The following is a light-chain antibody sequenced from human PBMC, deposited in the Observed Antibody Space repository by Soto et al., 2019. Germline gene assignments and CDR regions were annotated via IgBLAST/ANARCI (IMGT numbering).Light chain of an antibody. CDR1: QIIYTS. V-gene: IGKV3-11*01. CDR2: EAS. J-gene: IGKJ4*01. CDR3: QQRAYWPLT. Sequence: EIVLTQSPATLSLSPGERATLSCRASQIIYTSLAWYQHKPGQAPRLLIYEASIRATGLPARFSGSGSGADFTLTISGLEPDDVAVYYCQQRAYWPLTFGGGTKVEIK.